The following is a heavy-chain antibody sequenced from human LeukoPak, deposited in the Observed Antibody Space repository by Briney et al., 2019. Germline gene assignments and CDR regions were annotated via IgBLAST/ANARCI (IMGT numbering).Heavy chain of an antibody. J-gene: IGHJ4*02. CDR2: ISGSGGST. D-gene: IGHD1-26*01. CDR1: GFTFSSYA. CDR3: AKDGSLEWELQYYFDY. V-gene: IGHV3-23*01. Sequence: PGGSLGLSCAASGFTFSSYAMSWVRQAPGKGLEWVSAISGSGGSTYYADSVKGRFTISRDNSKNTLYLQMNSLRAEDTAVYYCAKDGSLEWELQYYFDYWGQGTLVTVSS.